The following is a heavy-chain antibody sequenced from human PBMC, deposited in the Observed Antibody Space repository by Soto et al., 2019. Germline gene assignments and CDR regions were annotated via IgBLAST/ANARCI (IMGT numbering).Heavy chain of an antibody. CDR1: GGSISSSSYY. J-gene: IGHJ4*02. CDR3: ARQYYDSSDYSIDY. CDR2: IYYSGST. Sequence: SLTCTVSGGSISSSSYYWGWIRQPPGKGLEWIGSIYYSGSTYYNPSLKSRVTISVDTSKNQFSLKLSSVTAADTAVYYCARQYYDSSDYSIDYWGQGTLVTVSS. V-gene: IGHV4-39*01. D-gene: IGHD3-22*01.